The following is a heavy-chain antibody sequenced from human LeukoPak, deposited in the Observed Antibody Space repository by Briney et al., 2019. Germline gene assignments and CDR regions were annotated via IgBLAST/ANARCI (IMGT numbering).Heavy chain of an antibody. CDR1: GGTFSSYT. Sequence: ASVKVSCKASGGTFSSYTISWVRQAPGQGLEWMGRIIPILGIANYAQKFQGRVTITADKSTGTAYMELSSLRSEDTAVYYCARGPYYDSSGYVLDYWGQGTLVTVSS. J-gene: IGHJ4*02. D-gene: IGHD3-22*01. CDR2: IIPILGIA. CDR3: ARGPYYDSSGYVLDY. V-gene: IGHV1-69*02.